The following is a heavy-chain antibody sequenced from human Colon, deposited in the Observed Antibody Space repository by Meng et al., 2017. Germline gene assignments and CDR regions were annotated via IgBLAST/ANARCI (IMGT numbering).Heavy chain of an antibody. D-gene: IGHD3-9*01. V-gene: IGHV1-18*01. CDR1: GYTFTSYG. CDR2: ISAYNGNT. J-gene: IGHJ3*02. Sequence: ASVKVSCKASGYTFTSYGISWVRQAPGQGLEWMGWISAYNGNTNYAQKLQGRVTMTTDTSTSTAYMELRSLRSDDTDVYYCARSGFYDILTGIDAFDIWGQGTMVTVSS. CDR3: ARSGFYDILTGIDAFDI.